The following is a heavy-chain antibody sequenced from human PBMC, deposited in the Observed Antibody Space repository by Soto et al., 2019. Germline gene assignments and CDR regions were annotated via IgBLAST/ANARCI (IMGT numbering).Heavy chain of an antibody. J-gene: IGHJ4*02. CDR3: SAGGGLPRYY. CDR2: IYHSGST. V-gene: IGHV4-30-2*01. Sequence: PSETLSLTCAVSGGSISSGGYSWSWIRQPLGKGLEWIGYIYHSGSTYYNPSLKSRVTISVDRSKNQFSLKLSSVTAADTAVYYCSAGGGLPRYYWGQGTLVTVSS. D-gene: IGHD5-12*01. CDR1: GGSISSGGYS.